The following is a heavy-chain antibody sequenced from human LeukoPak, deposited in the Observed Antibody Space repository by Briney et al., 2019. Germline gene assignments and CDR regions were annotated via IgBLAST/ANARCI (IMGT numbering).Heavy chain of an antibody. CDR2: IDQDGSEK. CDR1: GVIFNQYW. Sequence: GGSLRLSCAASGVIFNQYWMSWVRQAPGRGLEWVANIDQDGSEKHYVDSVKGRFIISRDNARNSLYLQMNSLRAEDTAFYHCARDTTGTGTNWFDPWGQGTLVTVSS. V-gene: IGHV3-7*03. CDR3: ARDTTGTGTNWFDP. D-gene: IGHD1-1*01. J-gene: IGHJ5*02.